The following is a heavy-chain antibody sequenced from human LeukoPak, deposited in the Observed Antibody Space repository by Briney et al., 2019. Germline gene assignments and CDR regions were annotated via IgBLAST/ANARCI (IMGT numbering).Heavy chain of an antibody. D-gene: IGHD4-23*01. CDR3: ARATVVTSLDF. CDR1: EYIFSNYA. CDR2: INPNNGGT. V-gene: IGHV1-2*02. Sequence: ASVKVSCKASEYIFSNYAMNWVRQAPGQGLEWMGWINPNNGGTNYAQKFQGRVTMTSDTSISTAYMELSSLRSDDTAVYYCARATVVTSLDFWGQGTLVTVSS. J-gene: IGHJ4*02.